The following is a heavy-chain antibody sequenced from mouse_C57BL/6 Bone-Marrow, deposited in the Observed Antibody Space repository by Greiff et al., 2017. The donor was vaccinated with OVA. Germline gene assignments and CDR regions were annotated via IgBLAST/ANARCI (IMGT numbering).Heavy chain of an antibody. CDR2: TSYDGSN. V-gene: IGHV3-6*01. J-gene: IGHJ3*01. CDR1: GYSITSGYY. CDR3: ARETSWFAY. Sequence: EVQLQESGPGLVKPSQSLYLTCSVTGYSITSGYYWNWIRQFPGNKLESMGYTSYDGSNNYNPSLKNLTSITRDTSKNQFFLQLNSVTTEDTATYYCARETSWFAYWGQGTLVTVSA.